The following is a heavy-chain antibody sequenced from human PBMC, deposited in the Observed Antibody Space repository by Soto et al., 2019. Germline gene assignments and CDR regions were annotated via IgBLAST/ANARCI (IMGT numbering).Heavy chain of an antibody. Sequence: PSETLSLTCTVSGGSISSSSYYWGWIRQPPGKGLEWIGSIYYSGSTYYNPSLKSRVTISVDTSKNQFFLKLSSVTAADTAVYYCARPKYRGYYFDYWGQGTLVTVSS. V-gene: IGHV4-39*01. CDR1: GGSISSSSYY. CDR3: ARPKYRGYYFDY. CDR2: IYYSGST. J-gene: IGHJ4*02. D-gene: IGHD2-2*02.